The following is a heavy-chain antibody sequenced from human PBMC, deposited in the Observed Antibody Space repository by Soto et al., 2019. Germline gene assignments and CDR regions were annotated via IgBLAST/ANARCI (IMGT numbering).Heavy chain of an antibody. D-gene: IGHD3-3*01. CDR3: ARRSWRGRADY. CDR2: IGGSGGDK. J-gene: IGHJ4*02. Sequence: GGSLRLSCAASGFPFSSYAMSWVRQAPGKGLEWVSGIGGSGGDKFYADSVKGRFTVSRDNAENTLCLELNSLRVEDTAIYYCARRSWRGRADYWGQGILVTVAS. CDR1: GFPFSSYA. V-gene: IGHV3-23*01.